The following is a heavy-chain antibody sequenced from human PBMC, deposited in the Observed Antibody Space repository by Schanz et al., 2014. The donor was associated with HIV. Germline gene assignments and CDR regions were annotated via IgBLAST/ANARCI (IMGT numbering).Heavy chain of an antibody. Sequence: QVQLQESGPGLVKPSQTLSLTCTVAGGSISSGGHYWSWIRQHPAKGLEWIGYMYYSGSTYYNPSLQSRVTISVDTSKNQFSLKLSSVTAADTAVYYCARGPEVVVTGAPAEYFQHWGQGTLVTVSS. CDR2: MYYSGST. CDR3: ARGPEVVVTGAPAEYFQH. V-gene: IGHV4-31*03. CDR1: GGSISSGGHY. J-gene: IGHJ1*01. D-gene: IGHD2-21*02.